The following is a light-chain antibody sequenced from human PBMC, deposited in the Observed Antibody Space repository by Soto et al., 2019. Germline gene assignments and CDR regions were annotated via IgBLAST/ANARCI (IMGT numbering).Light chain of an antibody. J-gene: IGLJ3*02. CDR1: SSDVGAYNY. CDR2: EVS. Sequence: ALTQPASVSGSPGQSITISCTGTSSDVGAYNYVSWYQQHPDKAPKLMIFEVSDRPSGVSNRFSGSNSGNTASLTISGLQAEDEADYFCSSYTSNSTLVFGGGTKLTVL. V-gene: IGLV2-14*01. CDR3: SSYTSNSTLV.